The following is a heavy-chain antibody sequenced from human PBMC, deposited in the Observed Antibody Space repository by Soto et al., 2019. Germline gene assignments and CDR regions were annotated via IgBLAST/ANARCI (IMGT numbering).Heavy chain of an antibody. Sequence: GGSLRLSCAASGFTFSSYGMHWVRQAPGKGLEWVAVISYDGSNKYYADSVKGRFTISRDNSKNTLYLQMNSLRAEDTAVYYCAKAMGVGAPRLVDIWGQGTMVTVSS. CDR3: AKAMGVGAPRLVDI. CDR2: ISYDGSNK. V-gene: IGHV3-30*18. CDR1: GFTFSSYG. D-gene: IGHD3-10*01. J-gene: IGHJ3*02.